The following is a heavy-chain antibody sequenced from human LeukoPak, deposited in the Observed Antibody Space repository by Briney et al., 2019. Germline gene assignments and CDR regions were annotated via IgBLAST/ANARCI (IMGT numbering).Heavy chain of an antibody. Sequence: ASVNVSCKASGYTFISYGISWVRQATGQGLEWMGWICAYNGNTNYAQKLQGRVTMTTDTSTSTAYMELRSLGSDDTAVYYCAREPSYSSGWHLDPWGQGTLVTVSS. V-gene: IGHV1-18*01. CDR3: AREPSYSSGWHLDP. J-gene: IGHJ5*02. CDR1: GYTFISYG. CDR2: ICAYNGNT. D-gene: IGHD6-19*01.